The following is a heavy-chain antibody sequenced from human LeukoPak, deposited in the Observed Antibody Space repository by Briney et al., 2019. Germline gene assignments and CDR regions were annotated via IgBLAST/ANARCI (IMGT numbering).Heavy chain of an antibody. D-gene: IGHD3-22*01. CDR1: GYSFTTDY. CDR2: IYPDDSET. V-gene: IGHV5-51*01. Sequence: GESLKISCKGSGYSFTTDYIGWVRQMPGKGLEWMGIIYPDDSETNYSPSFKGQVTMSVDKSITTAFLQWSSLKASDTAMYYCARQAYGSRFDAFDIWGQGTMVTVSS. CDR3: ARQAYGSRFDAFDI. J-gene: IGHJ3*02.